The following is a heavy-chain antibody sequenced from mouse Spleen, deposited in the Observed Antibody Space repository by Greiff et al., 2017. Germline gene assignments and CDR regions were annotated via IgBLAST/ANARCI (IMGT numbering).Heavy chain of an antibody. V-gene: IGHV1-76*01. CDR1: GYTFTDYY. CDR2: IYPGSGNT. Sequence: VQLQQSGAELVRPGASVKLSCKASGYTFTDYYINWVKQRPGQGLEWIARIYPGSGNTYYNEKFKGKATLTAEKSSSTAYMQLSSLTSEDSAVYFCASYDWYFDVWGAGTTVTVSS. CDR3: ASYDWYFDV. J-gene: IGHJ1*01. D-gene: IGHD2-3*01.